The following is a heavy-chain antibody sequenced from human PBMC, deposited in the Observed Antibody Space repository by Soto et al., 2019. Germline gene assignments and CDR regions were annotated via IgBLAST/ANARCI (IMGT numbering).Heavy chain of an antibody. CDR1: GYTFTSYG. V-gene: IGHV1-18*01. J-gene: IGHJ5*02. D-gene: IGHD6-19*01. CDR2: ISAYNGNT. Sequence: ASVKVSCQASGYTFTSYGISWVRQAPGQGLEWMGWISAYNGNTNYAQKLQGRVTMTTDTSTSTAYMELRSLRSDDTAVYYCARDRSSGWYPYHWGQGTLVTVSS. CDR3: ARDRSSGWYPYH.